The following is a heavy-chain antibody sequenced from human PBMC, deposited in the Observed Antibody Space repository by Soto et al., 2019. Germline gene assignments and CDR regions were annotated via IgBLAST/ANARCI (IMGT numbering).Heavy chain of an antibody. CDR3: ARGDSTGSPTGWFDP. J-gene: IGHJ5*02. V-gene: IGHV1-18*04. Sequence: ASVKVSCKASGYTFTRYSINWVRQAPGQGLEWVGWISNYNGDTKYAEKFQGRVTLTTDTSTTTTYMDLRSLTSDDTAVYFCARGDSTGSPTGWFDPRGQGTLVTVSS. CDR2: ISNYNGDT. CDR1: GYTFTRYS. D-gene: IGHD6-19*01.